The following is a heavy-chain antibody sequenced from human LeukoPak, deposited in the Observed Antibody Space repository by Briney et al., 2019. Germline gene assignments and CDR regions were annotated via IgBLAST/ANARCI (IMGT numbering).Heavy chain of an antibody. D-gene: IGHD3-9*01. CDR3: ARGRASRWFLGFPQPIDY. Sequence: PGGSLRLSCAASGFTFSSYSMNWVRQAPGKGLEWVSSISSSSSYIYYADSVKGRFTISRDNAKNSLYLQMNSLRAEDTAVYYCARGRASRWFLGFPQPIDYWGQGTLVTVSS. V-gene: IGHV3-21*01. CDR1: GFTFSSYS. CDR2: ISSSSSYI. J-gene: IGHJ4*02.